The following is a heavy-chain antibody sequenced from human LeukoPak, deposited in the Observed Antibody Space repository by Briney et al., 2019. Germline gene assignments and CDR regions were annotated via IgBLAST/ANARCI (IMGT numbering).Heavy chain of an antibody. D-gene: IGHD2-21*02. Sequence: SETLSLTCAVYGGSFSGYYWSWIRQPPGKGLEWIGEINHSGSTNYNPSLKSRVTISVDTSKNQFSLKLSSVTAADTAVYYCAALPHCGGDCYQLGWGQGTLVTVSS. CDR1: GGSFSGYY. CDR2: INHSGST. V-gene: IGHV4-34*01. J-gene: IGHJ4*02. CDR3: AALPHCGGDCYQLG.